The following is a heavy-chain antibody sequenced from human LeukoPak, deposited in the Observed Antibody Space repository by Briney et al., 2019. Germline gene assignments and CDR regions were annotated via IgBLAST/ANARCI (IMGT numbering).Heavy chain of an antibody. CDR3: ARHFYDLSGYYYRGAFHI. Sequence: GESLKISCEGSGYSFTSYWIGWVRQMPGKGLEWMGIIYPGDSDTRYSPSFQGQVTISADRSISTAYLQWSSLKASDTAMYYCARHFYDLSGYYYRGAFHIWGQGTMVTVSS. CDR1: GYSFTSYW. D-gene: IGHD3-22*01. CDR2: IYPGDSDT. J-gene: IGHJ3*02. V-gene: IGHV5-51*01.